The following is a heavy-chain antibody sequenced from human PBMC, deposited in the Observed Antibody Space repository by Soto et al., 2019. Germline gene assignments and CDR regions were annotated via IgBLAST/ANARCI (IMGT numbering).Heavy chain of an antibody. Sequence: QVQLQESGPGLVKPSETLSLTCTVSGGSISSYYWSWIRQPPRKGLEWIGYIYYSGSTNYNPSLKSRVTISVDTSKNHFSLKLSSVTAADTAVYYCARHVHGSGWFAHFDYWGQGTLVTVSS. CDR1: GGSISSYY. V-gene: IGHV4-59*08. J-gene: IGHJ4*02. CDR3: ARHVHGSGWFAHFDY. CDR2: IYYSGST. D-gene: IGHD6-19*01.